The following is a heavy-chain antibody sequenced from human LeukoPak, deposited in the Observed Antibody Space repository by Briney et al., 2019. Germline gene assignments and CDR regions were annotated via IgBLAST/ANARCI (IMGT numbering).Heavy chain of an antibody. D-gene: IGHD5-18*01. V-gene: IGHV4-30-2*01. J-gene: IGHJ5*02. CDR3: TRTAMVENWFDP. CDR1: GGSLSSGGYS. CDR2: IYHSGST. Sequence: PSETLSLTCAVSGGSLSSGGYSWSWVRQPPGRGLEWIGYIYHSGSTYYNPSLKSRVTISVDRSKNQFSLKLSSVIAADTAVYYCTRTAMVENWFDPWGQGTLVTVSS.